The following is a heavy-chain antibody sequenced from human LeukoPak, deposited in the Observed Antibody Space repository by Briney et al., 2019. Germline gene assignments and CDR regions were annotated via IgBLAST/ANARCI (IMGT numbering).Heavy chain of an antibody. CDR1: GGSISSYY. CDR3: ARGGDILTGYHTDY. Sequence: PSETLSLTCTVSGGSISSYYWSWIRQPPGKGLEWIGYIYYSGSTNYNPSLKSRVTISVDTSKNQFSLKLSSVTAADTAVDYCARGGDILTGYHTDYWGQGTLVTVSS. D-gene: IGHD3-9*01. CDR2: IYYSGST. J-gene: IGHJ4*02. V-gene: IGHV4-59*01.